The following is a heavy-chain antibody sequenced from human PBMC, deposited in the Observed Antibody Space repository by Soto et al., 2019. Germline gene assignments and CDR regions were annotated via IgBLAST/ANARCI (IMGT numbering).Heavy chain of an antibody. D-gene: IGHD5-18*01. CDR1: ELSSSNHA. CDR3: ASGGLHGYTNGGLSYFHS. V-gene: IGHV3-23*01. CDR2: ISGTDGGA. Sequence: EVHLLESGGGLVQPGGSLRLSCAASELSSSNHAMAWVRQAPGKGLEWVSGISGTDGGAYYADSVKGRFTISRENYRSTLYVQMSSLRVEDTAVYYCASGGLHGYTNGGLSYFHSWGQGTLVTVSS. J-gene: IGHJ4*02.